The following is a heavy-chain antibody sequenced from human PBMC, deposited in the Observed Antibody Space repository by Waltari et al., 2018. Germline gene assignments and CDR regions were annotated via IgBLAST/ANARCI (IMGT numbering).Heavy chain of an antibody. V-gene: IGHV3-7*01. Sequence: EVQLVESGGGLVQPGGSLRLSGAASGISFGSFGMTWVRRAPGKGLEWVANIKQDGSEEYYVDSVKGRFTISKDNAKNSLYLQMNSLRAEDTAVYFCARERRGQSGWYYFDFWGQGSLVTVSS. CDR1: GISFGSFG. CDR2: IKQDGSEE. D-gene: IGHD6-19*01. J-gene: IGHJ4*02. CDR3: ARERRGQSGWYYFDF.